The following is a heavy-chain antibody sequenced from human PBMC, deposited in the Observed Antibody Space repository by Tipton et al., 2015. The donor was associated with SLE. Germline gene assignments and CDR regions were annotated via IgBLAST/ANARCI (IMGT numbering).Heavy chain of an antibody. J-gene: IGHJ4*01. V-gene: IGHV4-38-2*01. CDR2: IFQSGSA. D-gene: IGHD6-13*01. CDR1: GNDICRGTY. Sequence: TLSLTCDVSGNDICRGTYWAWIRQPPGKGLGWIGSIFQSGSARYNPSLKSRASISVDTSKKQFSLRLTTVTAADTAVYYCATEWYSSTSFDYWGHGTRVSVSS. CDR3: ATEWYSSTSFDY.